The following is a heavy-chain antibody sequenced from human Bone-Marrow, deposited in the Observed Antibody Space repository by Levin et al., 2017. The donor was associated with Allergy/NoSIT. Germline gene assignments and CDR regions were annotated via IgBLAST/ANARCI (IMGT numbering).Heavy chain of an antibody. Sequence: PSETLSLTCSVLDDSVNNRDFYWNWIRQAPGKGLEWIGFIYYSGATSYNPSLKGRLSLSVQTSKTPFSLKLTSVTAADTAVYYCATATFGERSFYFGSWGQGTLVTVSS. CDR3: ATATFGERSFYFGS. D-gene: IGHD3-10*01. V-gene: IGHV4-30-4*01. CDR1: DDSVNNRDFY. J-gene: IGHJ4*02. CDR2: IYYSGAT.